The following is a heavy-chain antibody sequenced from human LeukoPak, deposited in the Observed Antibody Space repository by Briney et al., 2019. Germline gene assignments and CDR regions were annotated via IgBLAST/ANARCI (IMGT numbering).Heavy chain of an antibody. D-gene: IGHD4-17*01. V-gene: IGHV3-30*03. J-gene: IGHJ4*02. CDR3: VRLRDFDY. CDR1: GFTFSSYG. Sequence: GRSLRLSCAASGFTFSSYGMHWVRQAPGKGLEWVAVISYDGSNKYYADSVKGRFTISRDNSKNSLYLQMNSLRAEDTAVYYCVRLRDFDYWGQGTLVTVSS. CDR2: ISYDGSNK.